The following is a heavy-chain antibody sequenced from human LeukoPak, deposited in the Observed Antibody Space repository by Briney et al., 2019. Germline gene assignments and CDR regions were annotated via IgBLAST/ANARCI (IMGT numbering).Heavy chain of an antibody. CDR3: ARGPYGSGSYYNGRFYYYYMDV. J-gene: IGHJ6*03. CDR2: FNPENGNT. V-gene: IGHV1-18*01. D-gene: IGHD3-10*01. CDR1: GYSFVGYG. Sequence: ASVKVSCKASGYSFVGYGITWVRQAPGQGLGWMGWFNPENGNTNYAQKVQGRVTITTDESTSTAYMELSSLRSEDTAVYYCARGPYGSGSYYNGRFYYYYMDVWGKGTTVTVSS.